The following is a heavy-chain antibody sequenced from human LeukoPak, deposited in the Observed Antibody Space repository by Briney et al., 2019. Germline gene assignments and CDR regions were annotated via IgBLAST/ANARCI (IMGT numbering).Heavy chain of an antibody. Sequence: GGSLRLSCAASGFTFNRYWMSWVRQAPGKELQWVANIKQDGSAKYYVDSVKGRFTISRDNAKNSLYLQMNSLRAEDTAVYYCAREYCSGGSCYYYMDVWGKGTTVTVSS. J-gene: IGHJ6*03. D-gene: IGHD2-15*01. CDR2: IKQDGSAK. V-gene: IGHV3-7*03. CDR1: GFTFNRYW. CDR3: AREYCSGGSCYYYMDV.